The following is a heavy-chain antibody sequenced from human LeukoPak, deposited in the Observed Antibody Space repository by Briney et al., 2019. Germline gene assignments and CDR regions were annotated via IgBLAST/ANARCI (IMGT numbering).Heavy chain of an antibody. CDR1: GGSFRGYY. CDR3: ARVGYTYGQGGYFDY. J-gene: IGHJ4*02. CDR2: INHSGSI. Sequence: SETLSLTCAVSGGSFRGYYWSWIRQPPGKGLEWIGEINHSGSINYNPSLKSRVTISVDTSKDQFSLKLSSVTAADTAVYYCARVGYTYGQGGYFDYWGQGTLVTVSS. D-gene: IGHD5-18*01. V-gene: IGHV4-34*01.